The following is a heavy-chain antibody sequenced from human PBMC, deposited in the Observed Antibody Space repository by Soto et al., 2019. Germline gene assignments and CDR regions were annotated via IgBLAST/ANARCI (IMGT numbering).Heavy chain of an antibody. V-gene: IGHV3-23*01. Sequence: PGGSLRLSCAASGFTFSSYSMNWVRQAPGKGLEWVSGVSSTRGNTYYSDSVKGRFNISRDNSKNTLYLQMNSLRAEDTAVYYCAKDLSSNWSPFYFDYWGQGTLVTVSS. CDR2: VSSTRGNT. D-gene: IGHD6-13*01. CDR1: GFTFSSYS. CDR3: AKDLSSNWSPFYFDY. J-gene: IGHJ4*02.